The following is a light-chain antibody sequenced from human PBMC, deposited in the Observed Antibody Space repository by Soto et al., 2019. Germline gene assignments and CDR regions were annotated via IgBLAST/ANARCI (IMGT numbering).Light chain of an antibody. J-gene: IGLJ2*01. CDR2: DVS. CDR3: CSYAGSYTWV. Sequence: QSALTQPRSVSGSPGQSVTISCTGTSSDVGGYNHVSWYQQHPGKAPKLMIYDVSKRPSGVPDRFSGSKSGNTASLTISGLQAADEADYYCCSYAGSYTWVFGGGTKLTVL. V-gene: IGLV2-11*01. CDR1: SSDVGGYNH.